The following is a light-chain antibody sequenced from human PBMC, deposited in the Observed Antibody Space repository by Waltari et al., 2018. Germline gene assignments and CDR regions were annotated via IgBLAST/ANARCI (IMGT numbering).Light chain of an antibody. CDR1: SSDVGAYNS. J-gene: IGLJ1*01. CDR3: SSYMPSSGPYV. Sequence: QSALTQPASVSGSPGQSITISCTGTSSDVGAYNSVSWYQQYPGKPPKLIIYEVTSRPSGVSYRFSGSKSGNMASLTISGLQAEDEADYYCSSYMPSSGPYVFGGGTRVTVL. V-gene: IGLV2-14*01. CDR2: EVT.